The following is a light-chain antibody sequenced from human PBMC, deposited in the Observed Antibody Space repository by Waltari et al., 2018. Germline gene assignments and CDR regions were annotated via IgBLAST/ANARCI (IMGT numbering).Light chain of an antibody. CDR1: SSNIENYS. Sequence: QSGLTQPPSASGTPGQRVTISCSGSSSNIENYSVNWYQQLPGTAAKLLIYSDNQLPSGVPDRLSGSKSGTSASLTISGLQSDDEGDYYCAAWDDSLGGPLFGGGTELTVL. V-gene: IGLV1-44*01. J-gene: IGLJ2*01. CDR2: SDN. CDR3: AAWDDSLGGPL.